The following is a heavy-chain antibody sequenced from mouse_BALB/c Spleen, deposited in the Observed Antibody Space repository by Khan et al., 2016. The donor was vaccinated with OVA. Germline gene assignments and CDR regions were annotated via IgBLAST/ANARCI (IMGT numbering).Heavy chain of an antibody. J-gene: IGHJ3*01. CDR1: GFTFSTYG. CDR3: ARLAYYYDSEGFAY. D-gene: IGHD1-1*01. CDR2: VSSGGSYT. Sequence: VQLKESGGDLVKPGGSLKLSCAASGFTFSTYGMSWVRQTPDKRLEWVATVSSGGSYTYYPDSLKGRFTFSRDNAKNTLYLQMSSLKSEDTAMFYCARLAYYYDSEGFAYWGQGTLVTVSA. V-gene: IGHV5-6*01.